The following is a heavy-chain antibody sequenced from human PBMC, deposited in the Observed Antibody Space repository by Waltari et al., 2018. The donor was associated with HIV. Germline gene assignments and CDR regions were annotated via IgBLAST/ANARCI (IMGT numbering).Heavy chain of an antibody. CDR2: LFYTGST. CDR3: ARVPQQLVLSSYWYFDL. CDR1: GGSIRNSY. V-gene: IGHV4-59*01. D-gene: IGHD6-13*01. J-gene: IGHJ2*01. Sequence: QVQLQESGPGLVKPSETLSLTCTISGGSIRNSYWSWFRQPPGKGLEWIGSLFYTGSTNYNPSLESRVTISVDTSKNQFSLKLSSVTAADTAVYYCARVPQQLVLSSYWYFDLWGRGTLVTVSS.